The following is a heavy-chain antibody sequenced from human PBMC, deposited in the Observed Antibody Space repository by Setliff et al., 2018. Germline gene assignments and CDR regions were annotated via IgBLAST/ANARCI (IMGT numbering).Heavy chain of an antibody. CDR2: TIPLFGTT. V-gene: IGHV1-69*05. J-gene: IGHJ6*03. CDR3: ARAGRYHYDTSGYYYDRDYYYYMDV. D-gene: IGHD3-22*01. CDR1: GGTFTNYG. Sequence: GASVKVSCKASGGTFTNYGVSWVRQAPGQGLEWMGGTIPLFGTTDYAQKFHGRVTIITDESTSTAYMELRSVRSDDTAVYYCARAGRYHYDTSGYYYDRDYYYYMDVWGKGTTVTVSS.